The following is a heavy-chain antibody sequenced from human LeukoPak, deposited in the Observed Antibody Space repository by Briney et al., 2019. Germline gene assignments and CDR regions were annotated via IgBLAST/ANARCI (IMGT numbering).Heavy chain of an antibody. J-gene: IGHJ4*02. D-gene: IGHD3-22*01. CDR3: ARHVVAVGFDY. V-gene: IGHV3-23*01. CDR1: GFTFSSYG. Sequence: GGSLRLSCAASGFTFSSYGMSWVRQAPGKGLEWVSAISGSGGSTYYADSVKGRFTISRDNAKNSLYLQMNSLRAEDTAVYYCARHVVAVGFDYWGQGTLVTVSS. CDR2: ISGSGGST.